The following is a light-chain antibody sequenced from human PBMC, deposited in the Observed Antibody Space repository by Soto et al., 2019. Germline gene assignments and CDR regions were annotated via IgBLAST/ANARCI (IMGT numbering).Light chain of an antibody. Sequence: EIVLTQSPATLSLSPGERATLSCWASQSVGRSLAWYQQKPGQAPRLLIYDISSRATGIPDRFSGSVSGTDFTLTITRLEPEDFAVFYCQQYGSSEIIFGQGTRLEIK. CDR1: QSVGRS. V-gene: IGKV3-20*01. CDR2: DIS. J-gene: IGKJ5*01. CDR3: QQYGSSEII.